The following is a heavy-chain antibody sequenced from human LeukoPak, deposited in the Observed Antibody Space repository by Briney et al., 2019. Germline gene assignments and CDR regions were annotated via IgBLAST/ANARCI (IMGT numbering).Heavy chain of an antibody. V-gene: IGHV1-18*04. J-gene: IGHJ5*02. Sequence: GASVKVSCKASGYTFTNYYMHWVRQAPGQGLEWMGWISAYNGNTNYAQKLQGRVTMTTDTSTSTAYMELRSLRSDDTAVYYCARFFGLWFGELLYSNWFDPWGQGTLVTVSS. D-gene: IGHD3-10*01. CDR1: GYTFTNYY. CDR2: ISAYNGNT. CDR3: ARFFGLWFGELLYSNWFDP.